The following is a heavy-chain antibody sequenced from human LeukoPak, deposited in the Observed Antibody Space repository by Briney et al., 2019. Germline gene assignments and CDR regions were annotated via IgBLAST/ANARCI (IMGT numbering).Heavy chain of an antibody. V-gene: IGHV3-15*07. CDR2: IKSKTDGGTT. D-gene: IGHD2-21*02. J-gene: IGHJ4*02. Sequence: KAGGSLRLSCAASGFTFSSAWMNWVRQAPGKGLEWVGRIKSKTDGGTTDYAAPVKGRFTISRDDSKNTLYLQMNSLKTEDTAVYYCTRDIVAVTALPLGYWGQGTLVTVSS. CDR3: TRDIVAVTALPLGY. CDR1: GFTFSSAW.